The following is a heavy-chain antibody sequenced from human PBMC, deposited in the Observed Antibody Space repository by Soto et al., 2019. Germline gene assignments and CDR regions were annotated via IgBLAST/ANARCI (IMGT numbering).Heavy chain of an antibody. J-gene: IGHJ6*03. CDR3: ARATHAALYYYYYYMDV. V-gene: IGHV1-8*01. CDR1: GYTFTSYD. CDR2: MNPNSGNT. D-gene: IGHD2-2*01. Sequence: GASVKVSCKASGYTFTSYDINWVRQATGQGLEWMGWMNPNSGNTGYAQKFQGRVTMTRNTSISTAYMELSSLRSEDTAVYYCARATHAALYYYYYYMDVGGKGTTVTVSS.